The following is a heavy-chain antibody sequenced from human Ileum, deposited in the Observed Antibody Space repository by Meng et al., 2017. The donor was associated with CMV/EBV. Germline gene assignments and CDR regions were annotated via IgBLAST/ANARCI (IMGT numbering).Heavy chain of an antibody. D-gene: IGHD3-3*01. J-gene: IGHJ4*02. CDR3: AGGEGYYDFWGYFDY. CDR2: IYYSGST. V-gene: IGHV4-59*01. CDR1: GGSISSYY. Sequence: VSGGSISSYYWSWIRQPPGKGLEWIGYIYYSGSTNYNPYLKSRVTISVDTSKNQFSLKLSSVTAADTAVYYCAGGEGYYDFWGYFDYWGQGTLVTVSS.